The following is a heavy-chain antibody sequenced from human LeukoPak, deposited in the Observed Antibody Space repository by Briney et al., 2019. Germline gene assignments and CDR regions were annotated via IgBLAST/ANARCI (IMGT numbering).Heavy chain of an antibody. CDR2: IYHSGST. CDR1: GGSISSSSYY. D-gene: IGHD3-22*01. V-gene: IGHV4-39*07. J-gene: IGHJ4*02. CDR3: ARDIRGPDSSGYSDY. Sequence: PSETLSLTCTVSGGSISSSSYYWGWIRQPPGKGLEWIGSIYHSGSTYYNPSLKSRVTISVDTSKNQFSLKLSSVTAADTAVYYCARDIRGPDSSGYSDYWGQGTLVTVSS.